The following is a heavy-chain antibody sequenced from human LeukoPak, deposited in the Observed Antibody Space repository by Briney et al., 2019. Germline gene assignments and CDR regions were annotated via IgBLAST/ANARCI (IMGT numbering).Heavy chain of an antibody. Sequence: GASVTVSCKASGGTFSSYAISWVRQAPGQGLEWMGRIIPILGIANYAQKFQGRVTITADKSTSTAYMELSSLRSEDTAVYYCARHPYYYGSGSYSGWFDPWGQGTLVTVSS. CDR1: GGTFSSYA. CDR2: IIPILGIA. CDR3: ARHPYYYGSGSYSGWFDP. V-gene: IGHV1-69*04. D-gene: IGHD3-10*01. J-gene: IGHJ5*02.